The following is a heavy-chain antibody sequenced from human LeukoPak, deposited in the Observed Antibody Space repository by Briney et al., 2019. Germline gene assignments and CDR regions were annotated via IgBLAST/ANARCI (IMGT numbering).Heavy chain of an antibody. CDR3: ARKERWLQLNPLKL. J-gene: IGHJ4*01. V-gene: IGHV3-30*02. D-gene: IGHD5-24*01. Sequence: GGSLRLSCAASGFTFSSYGMHWVRQAPGKGLEWAAFIRYDGSNKYYADSVKGRLTISRDSSKNTLYLQMNSLRAEDTAVYYCARKERWLQLNPLKLWGHGTLVTVSS. CDR1: GFTFSSYG. CDR2: IRYDGSNK.